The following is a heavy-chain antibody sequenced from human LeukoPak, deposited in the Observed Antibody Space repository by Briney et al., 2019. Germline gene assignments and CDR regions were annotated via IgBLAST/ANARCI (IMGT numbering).Heavy chain of an antibody. Sequence: PGGSLRLSCAASGFAFGDYWMDWVRQAPGKGLEWVANINQDGSEKNYVDSVKGRFTISRDNAKNSLYLQMNSLRAEDTAVYYCARESTMVTPGFWGQGTLVTVSS. CDR3: ARESTMVTPGF. D-gene: IGHD4/OR15-4a*01. CDR2: INQDGSEK. J-gene: IGHJ4*02. CDR1: GFAFGDYW. V-gene: IGHV3-7*01.